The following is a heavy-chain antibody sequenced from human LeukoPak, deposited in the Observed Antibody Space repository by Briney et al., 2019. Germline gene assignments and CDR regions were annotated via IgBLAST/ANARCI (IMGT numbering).Heavy chain of an antibody. D-gene: IGHD4-11*01. V-gene: IGHV1-2*02. CDR1: GYTFTGNY. CDR2: INPHSGGT. J-gene: IGHJ3*02. CDR3: ARVPYSNSPTRGGAFDI. Sequence: GASVKVSCKASGYTFTGNYMHWVRQAPGQGLEWMGWINPHSGGTNYAQRFQGRVTMTRDSSISTAYMELSSLGSDDTAVYYCARVPYSNSPTRGGAFDIWGQGTMVTVSS.